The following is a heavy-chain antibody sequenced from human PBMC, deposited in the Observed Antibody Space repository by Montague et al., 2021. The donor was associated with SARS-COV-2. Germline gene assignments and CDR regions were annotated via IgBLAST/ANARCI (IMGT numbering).Heavy chain of an antibody. V-gene: IGHV4-34*01. J-gene: IGHJ4*02. Sequence: SETLSLTCAVHTTSFSGYYRGWIRQSPGKGPEWIGTVYHSGYTHYNPSLKGRVTVSIDTSKNQFSLTVTSVTAADTAVYFCARRGYTGSDYFDYWGQGTLVTVSS. D-gene: IGHD5-12*01. CDR2: VYHSGYT. CDR1: TTSFSGYY. CDR3: ARRGYTGSDYFDY.